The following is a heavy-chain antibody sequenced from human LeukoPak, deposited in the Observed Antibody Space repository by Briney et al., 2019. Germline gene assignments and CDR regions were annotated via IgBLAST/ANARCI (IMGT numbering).Heavy chain of an antibody. V-gene: IGHV4-61*02. Sequence: PSETLSLTCTVSGGSVRRGNYYWTWIRQPAGSGLEWIGRIYTSGTTDYNPSLRTRVTISVDASRNQFSLNLSSVTAADTAVYYCARERASEYYDSSGHNAFDIWGQGTMVTVSS. J-gene: IGHJ3*02. D-gene: IGHD3-22*01. CDR1: GGSVRRGNYY. CDR2: IYTSGTT. CDR3: ARERASEYYDSSGHNAFDI.